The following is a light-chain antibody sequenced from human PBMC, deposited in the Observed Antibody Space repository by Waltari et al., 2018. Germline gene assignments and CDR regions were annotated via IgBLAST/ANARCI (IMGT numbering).Light chain of an antibody. Sequence: VLTQSPGTLSASPGERATLSCRASQSCNNFLAWYQQKAGQAPRLLIYDASKRAAGIPARFSGSGSGTDFTLTISSLDPEDFAVYYCQQRGHWPLTFGQGTNVEIK. CDR1: QSCNNF. CDR3: QQRGHWPLT. V-gene: IGKV3-11*01. CDR2: DAS. J-gene: IGKJ1*01.